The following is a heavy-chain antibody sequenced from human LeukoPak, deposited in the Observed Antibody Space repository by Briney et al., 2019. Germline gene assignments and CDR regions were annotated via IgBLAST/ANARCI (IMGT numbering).Heavy chain of an antibody. J-gene: IGHJ4*02. CDR2: IYYSGST. V-gene: IGHV4-59*07. CDR3: ARRRDGYEALDY. D-gene: IGHD5-24*01. Sequence: PSDPLSLTCTVSGRAISSYYWSWLRHPPGEALEWIGYIYYSGSTNYNPSIKSRVTISVDTSKNQFSLKLSSVTAADTAVYYCARRRDGYEALDYWGQGTLVTVSS. CDR1: GRAISSYY.